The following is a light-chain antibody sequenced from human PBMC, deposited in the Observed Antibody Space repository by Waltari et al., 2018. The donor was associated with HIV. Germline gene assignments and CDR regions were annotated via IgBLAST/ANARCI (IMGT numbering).Light chain of an antibody. Sequence: SYELTQPPSVSVSPGQTAGITCSGDALPKKFAYWYQQKSGQAPVLVIYEDSKRPSGIPQRFSGSSSGTMATLTISGAQVADEADYYCYSTDNSGTHIRVFGGGTKLTVL. CDR2: EDS. V-gene: IGLV3-10*01. CDR3: YSTDNSGTHIRV. CDR1: ALPKKF. J-gene: IGLJ2*01.